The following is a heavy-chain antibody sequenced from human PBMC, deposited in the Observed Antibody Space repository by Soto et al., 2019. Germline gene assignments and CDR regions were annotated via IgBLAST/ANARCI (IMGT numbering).Heavy chain of an antibody. Sequence: QVQLVQSGAEVKKPGASVKVSCKASGYTFTSYGISWVRQAPGQGLEWMGWISAYNGNTNYAQKLQGRVTMTTDTSTSTAYMELRSLRSDDTAVYYCARKGDTLWFGDSAASYYGMDVWGQGTTVTVSS. V-gene: IGHV1-18*01. CDR2: ISAYNGNT. D-gene: IGHD3-10*01. J-gene: IGHJ6*02. CDR1: GYTFTSYG. CDR3: ARKGDTLWFGDSAASYYGMDV.